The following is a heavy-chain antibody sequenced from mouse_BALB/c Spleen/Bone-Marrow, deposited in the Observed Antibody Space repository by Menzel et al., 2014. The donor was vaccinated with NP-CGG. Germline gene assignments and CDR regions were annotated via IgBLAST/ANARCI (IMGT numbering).Heavy chain of an antibody. CDR3: ARYYYGSSYFDY. Sequence: VQLQQSGAELVKPGASVKLSCTASGFNIKDTYMHWVKQRPEQGLEWIGRIDPANGNTKYVPKFQGKATITADTSSNTAYLQLSSLTSEDTAVYYCARYYYGSSYFDYWGQGTTLTVSS. J-gene: IGHJ2*01. D-gene: IGHD1-1*01. CDR2: IDPANGNT. CDR1: GFNIKDTY. V-gene: IGHV14-3*02.